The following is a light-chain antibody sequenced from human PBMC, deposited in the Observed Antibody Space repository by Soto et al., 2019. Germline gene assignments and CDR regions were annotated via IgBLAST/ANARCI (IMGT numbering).Light chain of an antibody. CDR2: AVS. J-gene: IGKJ2*01. CDR1: QSVSSD. CDR3: QQYNQWPT. V-gene: IGKV3-15*01. Sequence: EIVMTQSPATLSVSPGERATLSCRASQSVSSDIAWYQQKPGQAPRLLIHAVSTRATGIPARFSGSGSGTEFTLTISSLQSEDFAVYYCQQYNQWPTSGQGTKVDIK.